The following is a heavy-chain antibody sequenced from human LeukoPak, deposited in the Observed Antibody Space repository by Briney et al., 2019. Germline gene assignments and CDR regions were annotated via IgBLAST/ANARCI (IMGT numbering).Heavy chain of an antibody. CDR2: IYYSGST. D-gene: IGHD6-19*01. V-gene: IGHV4-59*01. CDR3: ARAVADMFDY. Sequence: KSSETLSLTCTVSGGSISSYYWSWIRQPPGKGLEWIGYIYYSGSTNYNPSLKSRVTISVDTSKNQFSLKLSSVTAADTAVYYCARAVADMFDYWGQGTLVTVSS. CDR1: GGSISSYY. J-gene: IGHJ4*02.